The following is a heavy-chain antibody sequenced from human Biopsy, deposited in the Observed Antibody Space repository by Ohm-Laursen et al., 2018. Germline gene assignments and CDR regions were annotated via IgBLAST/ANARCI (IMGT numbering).Heavy chain of an antibody. CDR3: ARLFRLDDYWNDDPPDGFDV. J-gene: IGHJ3*01. CDR2: ISEGGST. CDR1: GASVTSGSYY. V-gene: IGHV4-61*01. D-gene: IGHD3-3*01. Sequence: GTLSLTCTVSGASVTSGSYYWSWIRQSPGRGLEWIGSISEGGSTYYNPSLRGRVTISVDASKNQFSLQLTSVTAADTAMFFCARLFRLDDYWNDDPPDGFDVWGQGTMVTVSS.